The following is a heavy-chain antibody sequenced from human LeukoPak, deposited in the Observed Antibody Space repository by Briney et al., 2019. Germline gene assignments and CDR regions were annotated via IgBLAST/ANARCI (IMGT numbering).Heavy chain of an antibody. CDR2: IGVTGDT. D-gene: IGHD2-2*02. CDR3: ARGGGRVVPAATPDY. Sequence: GGSLRLSCAASGFTFSKDDFHWVRQAPGKGLEWVAAIGVTGDTYYADSVKGRFTISRDNAKNSLYLQMNSLRAEDTAVYYCARGGGRVVPAATPDYWGQGTLVTVSS. CDR1: GFTFSKDD. V-gene: IGHV3-13*01. J-gene: IGHJ4*02.